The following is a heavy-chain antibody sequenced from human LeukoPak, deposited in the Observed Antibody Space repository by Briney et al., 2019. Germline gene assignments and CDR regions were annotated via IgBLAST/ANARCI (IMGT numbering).Heavy chain of an antibody. V-gene: IGHV3-21*01. CDR2: INSSSSYK. CDR3: ARGREGSTCDYDAFDI. Sequence: GGSLRLSCAASGFTFSSYSMNWVRQAPGKGLEWVSSINSSSSYKYYVDSVKGRFTISRDNAKNSLYLHMNSLRAEDTAVYYCARGREGSTCDYDAFDIWGQGTMVTVSS. D-gene: IGHD1-26*01. J-gene: IGHJ3*02. CDR1: GFTFSSYS.